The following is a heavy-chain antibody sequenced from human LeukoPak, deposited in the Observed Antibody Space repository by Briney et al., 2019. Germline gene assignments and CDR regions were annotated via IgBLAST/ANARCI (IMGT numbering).Heavy chain of an antibody. Sequence: SETLSLTCTVSGGSINSNNYYWGWIRQPPGKGLEWIGSIYSSGSAYYNPSLKNRVTISVDTSKNQFSLRLSSVTAADTAVYYCQSRYLEWLLEYWGQGTLVTVSS. D-gene: IGHD3-3*01. CDR3: QSRYLEWLLEY. CDR1: GGSINSNNYY. CDR2: IYSSGSA. J-gene: IGHJ4*02. V-gene: IGHV4-39*01.